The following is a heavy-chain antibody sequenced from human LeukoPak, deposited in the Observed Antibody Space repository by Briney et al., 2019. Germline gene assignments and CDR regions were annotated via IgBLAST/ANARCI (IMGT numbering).Heavy chain of an antibody. D-gene: IGHD3-3*01. CDR1: GFTFSSYA. Sequence: PGGSLRLSCAASGFTFSSYAMSWVRQAPGKGLEWVSAISGSGGSTYYADSVKGRFTISRDNSKNTLYLQMNSLRAEDTAVYYCAKMYYDFWSGSAVSFDYWGQGTLVTVSS. CDR3: AKMYYDFWSGSAVSFDY. J-gene: IGHJ4*02. V-gene: IGHV3-23*01. CDR2: ISGSGGST.